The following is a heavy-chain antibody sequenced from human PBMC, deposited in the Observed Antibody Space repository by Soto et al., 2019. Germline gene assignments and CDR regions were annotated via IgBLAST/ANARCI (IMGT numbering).Heavy chain of an antibody. V-gene: IGHV4-31*11. CDR3: ATRTTVTTFDY. D-gene: IGHD4-17*01. CDR2: IYFDGTT. J-gene: IGHJ4*02. Sequence: QVQLQESGPGLVKPSQTLSLTCDVSGASVTRAGSYWGWIRQRPGQGLKWIGYIYFDGTTYYNPSLKSRVIISADTSRNQFPLSLSFLTAADTAVYYCATRTTVTTFDYWGQGTLVTVSS. CDR1: GASVTRAGSY.